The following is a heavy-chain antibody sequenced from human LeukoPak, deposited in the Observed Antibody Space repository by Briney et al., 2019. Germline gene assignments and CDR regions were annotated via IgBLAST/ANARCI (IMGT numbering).Heavy chain of an antibody. J-gene: IGHJ5*02. CDR1: GFTVSSNY. CDR2: IYSGGST. V-gene: IGHV3-53*01. D-gene: IGHD6-13*01. CDR3: ARYSSSWYWFDP. Sequence: HPGGSLGLSCAASGFTVSSNYMSWVRQAPGKGLEWVSVIYSGGSTYYADSVKGRFTISRDNSKNTLYLQMNSLRAEDTAVYYCARYSSSWYWFDPWGQGTLVTVSS.